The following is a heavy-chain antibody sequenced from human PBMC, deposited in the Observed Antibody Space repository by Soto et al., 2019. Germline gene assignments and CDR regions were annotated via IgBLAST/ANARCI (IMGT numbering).Heavy chain of an antibody. J-gene: IGHJ4*02. D-gene: IGHD3-3*01. Sequence: PSETLSLTCTVTGDSIRRGYYWSWLRQFPGKGLEWIGYIYYTGKTFYNPSLQSRLTISLDSSKSRFSLTLTSVTAADTAVYFCANFLPESRRYFDSWGQGILVTVSS. CDR3: ANFLPESRRYFDS. CDR2: IYYTGKT. CDR1: GDSIRRGYY. V-gene: IGHV4-31*03.